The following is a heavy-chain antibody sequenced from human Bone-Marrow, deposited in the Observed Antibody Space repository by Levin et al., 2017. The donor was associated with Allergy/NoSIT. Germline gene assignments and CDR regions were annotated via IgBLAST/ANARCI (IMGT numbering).Heavy chain of an antibody. Sequence: SETLSLTCAVYGESLSRYFWSWIRQPPGKGLEWIGEINRDGVTNYNPSLKSRVTISVDKSKNQFSLRLNSVTAADTAVYYCAKQIRHCTGGKCYSGYYGMDVWGQGTTVTVTS. CDR1: GESLSRYF. J-gene: IGHJ6*02. D-gene: IGHD2-15*01. CDR2: INRDGVT. CDR3: AKQIRHCTGGKCYSGYYGMDV. V-gene: IGHV4-34*01.